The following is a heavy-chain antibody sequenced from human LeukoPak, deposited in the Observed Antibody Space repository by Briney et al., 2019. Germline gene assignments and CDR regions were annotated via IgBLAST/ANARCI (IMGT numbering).Heavy chain of an antibody. CDR1: GESITSGQYY. J-gene: IGHJ1*01. CDR3: ARDDYGDSFQL. CDR2: FYISGFT. Sequence: SETLSLTCTVSGESITSGQYYWSWIRQSAGKGLEWIGRFYISGFTNYNPSLKSRVTISLDRSRNQFFLNLTSVTAADTAVYYCARDDYGDSFQLWGQGALVTVSS. V-gene: IGHV4-61*02. D-gene: IGHD4-17*01.